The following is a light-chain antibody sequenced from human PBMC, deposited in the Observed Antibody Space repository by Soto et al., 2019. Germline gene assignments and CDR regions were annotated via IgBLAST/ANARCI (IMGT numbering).Light chain of an antibody. CDR2: DAS. Sequence: EIVLTQSPATLSLSPGERATLSCRASQSVSSYLAWYQQKPGQAPRLLIYDASNRATGLPARFSGSGYGTDFTLTISSLEPEDFAVYYCQQRSNWPPLTFGGGTKVEIK. J-gene: IGKJ4*01. CDR3: QQRSNWPPLT. CDR1: QSVSSY. V-gene: IGKV3-11*01.